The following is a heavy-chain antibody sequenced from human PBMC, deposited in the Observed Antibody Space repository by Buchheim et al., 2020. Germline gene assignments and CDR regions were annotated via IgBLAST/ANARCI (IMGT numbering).Heavy chain of an antibody. Sequence: QVQLVQSGAEVKKPGSSVKVSCKASGGTFSSYTMTWVRQAPGQGLEWMGNIIPVVGIPPYAQKFQDRVTITADKSTGTVYMELSSLRSEDTAVYWCARLLTVTTSWFDPWGQGTL. CDR1: GGTFSSYT. J-gene: IGHJ5*02. V-gene: IGHV1-69*02. CDR2: IIPVVGIP. CDR3: ARLLTVTTSWFDP. D-gene: IGHD4-11*01.